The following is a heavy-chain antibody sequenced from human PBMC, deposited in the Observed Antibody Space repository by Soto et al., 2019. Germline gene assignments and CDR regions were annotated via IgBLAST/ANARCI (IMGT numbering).Heavy chain of an antibody. CDR3: ARRRSLFSSSWYPSGWFDP. CDR1: GGSISSSSYY. V-gene: IGHV4-39*01. Sequence: PSETLSLTCTVSGGSISSSSYYWGWIRQPPGKGLEWIGSIYYSGSTYYNPSLKSRVTISVDTSKNQFSLKLSSVTAADTAVYYCARRRSLFSSSWYPSGWFDPWGQGTLVTVSS. CDR2: IYYSGST. D-gene: IGHD6-13*01. J-gene: IGHJ5*02.